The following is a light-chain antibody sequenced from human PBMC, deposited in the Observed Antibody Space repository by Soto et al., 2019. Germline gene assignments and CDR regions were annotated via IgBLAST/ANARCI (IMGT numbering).Light chain of an antibody. CDR2: GAS. CDR3: QQYSNWPIT. V-gene: IGKV3-15*01. Sequence: EIVMTQSPATLSVSPGERVTLSCRASQSVSSSLAWYQQKPGQAPRLLIYGASTRATGIPAGFSGSGSGTDFTLTISSLQSEDFAVYYCQQYSNWPITFGQGTRLEIK. J-gene: IGKJ5*01. CDR1: QSVSSS.